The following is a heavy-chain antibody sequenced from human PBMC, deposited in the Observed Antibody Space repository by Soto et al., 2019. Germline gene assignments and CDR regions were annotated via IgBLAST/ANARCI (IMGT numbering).Heavy chain of an antibody. Sequence: QVQLVQSGAEVKKPGSSVKVSCKASGGTFSSYAISWVRQAPGQGLEWMGGIIPIFGTANYAQKIQGRVTITADESTSRAYMELSSLRSEDTAVYYCARTPRVAATVTAKYFDYWGQGTLVTVSS. CDR2: IIPIFGTA. V-gene: IGHV1-69*01. D-gene: IGHD2-15*01. CDR1: GGTFSSYA. J-gene: IGHJ4*02. CDR3: ARTPRVAATVTAKYFDY.